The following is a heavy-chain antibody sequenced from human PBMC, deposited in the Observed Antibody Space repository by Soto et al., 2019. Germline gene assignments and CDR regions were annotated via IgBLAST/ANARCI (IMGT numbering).Heavy chain of an antibody. Sequence: SETLSLTCTVSGGSISSGGYCWSWIRQHPGKGLEWIGYIYYSGSTYYNPSLKSRVTISVDTSKNQFSLKLSSVTAADTAVYYCARMYNWNYYYFDYWGQGTLVTVSS. J-gene: IGHJ4*02. CDR1: GGSISSGGYC. CDR2: IYYSGST. D-gene: IGHD1-7*01. CDR3: ARMYNWNYYYFDY. V-gene: IGHV4-31*03.